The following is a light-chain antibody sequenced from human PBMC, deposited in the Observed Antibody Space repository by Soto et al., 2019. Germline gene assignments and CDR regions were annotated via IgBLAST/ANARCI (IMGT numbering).Light chain of an antibody. Sequence: DIQMTQSPSSLSASVGDRVTITCRASQSISSYLNWYQQKPGKAPNLLIYSASGLQSGVPSRFSGSGSGTDFTLTISSLQPEDFASYYCQQIYNTPRTFGQGTKLEIK. CDR1: QSISSY. V-gene: IGKV1-39*01. CDR3: QQIYNTPRT. CDR2: SAS. J-gene: IGKJ2*01.